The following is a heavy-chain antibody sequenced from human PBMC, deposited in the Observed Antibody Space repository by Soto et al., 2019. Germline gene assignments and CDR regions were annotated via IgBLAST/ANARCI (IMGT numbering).Heavy chain of an antibody. D-gene: IGHD4-4*01. V-gene: IGHV3-30-3*01. Sequence: PGGSLRLSCAASGFTFSSYAMHWVRQAPGKGLEWVAVISYDGSNKYYADSVKGRFTISRDNSKNTLYLQMNSLRAEDTAVYYCARDRTYSNYVVPPYYYYGMDVWGQGTTVPVSS. CDR1: GFTFSSYA. J-gene: IGHJ6*02. CDR3: ARDRTYSNYVVPPYYYYGMDV. CDR2: ISYDGSNK.